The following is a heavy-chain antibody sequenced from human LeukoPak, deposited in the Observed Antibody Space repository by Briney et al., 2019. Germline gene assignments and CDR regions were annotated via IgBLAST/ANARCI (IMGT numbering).Heavy chain of an antibody. CDR3: AKAAGYSSSTFDY. CDR1: GFTFSSYG. Sequence: GGSLRLSCAASGFTFSSYGMHWVRQAPGKGLEWVAVTSYDGSNKYYADSVKGRFTISRDNSKNTLYLQMNSLRAEDTAVYYCAKAAGYSSSTFDYWGQGTLVTVSS. D-gene: IGHD6-13*01. CDR2: TSYDGSNK. J-gene: IGHJ4*02. V-gene: IGHV3-30*18.